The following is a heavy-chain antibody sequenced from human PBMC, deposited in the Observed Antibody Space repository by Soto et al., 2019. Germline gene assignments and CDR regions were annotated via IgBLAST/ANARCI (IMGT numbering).Heavy chain of an antibody. D-gene: IGHD2-15*01. CDR2: IYYSGST. CDR1: GGSISSYY. Sequence: KTSETLSLTCTVSGGSISSYYWSWIRQPPGQGLEWIGYIYYSGSTNYNPSLKSRVTISVDTSKNQFSLKLSSVTAADTAVYYCTRVWGHCSGGSCYVNAFDIWGQGTMVTVSS. V-gene: IGHV4-59*01. CDR3: TRVWGHCSGGSCYVNAFDI. J-gene: IGHJ3*02.